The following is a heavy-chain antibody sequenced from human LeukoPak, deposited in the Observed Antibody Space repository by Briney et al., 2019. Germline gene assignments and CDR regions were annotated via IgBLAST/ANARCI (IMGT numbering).Heavy chain of an antibody. CDR1: GYTLSNNG. CDR3: ARVYWNGGRAFDY. Sequence: ASVKVSCKASGYTLSNNGITWVRQAPGQGLEWMGWIAADNRKTYYAQNLQDRVTMATDSSTNTAYMDLRSLRSDDTAVYYCARVYWNGGRAFDYWGQGTLVTVSS. V-gene: IGHV1-18*01. J-gene: IGHJ4*02. CDR2: IAADNRKT. D-gene: IGHD1-1*01.